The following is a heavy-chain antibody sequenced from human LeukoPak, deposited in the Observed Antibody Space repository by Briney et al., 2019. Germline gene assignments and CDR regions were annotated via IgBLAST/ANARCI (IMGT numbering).Heavy chain of an antibody. V-gene: IGHV4-61*02. CDR2: IYTSVST. CDR1: GGSITATGTYY. Sequence: HPSQTLSLXCTVSGGSITATGTYYWSWIRQPAGKGLEWIGRIYTSVSTHYNLSFKSRVTISVDTSKTRFSLNLSSVTAADTAVYYCARETVAGSRFDPWGQGTLVTVSS. D-gene: IGHD2-15*01. CDR3: ARETVAGSRFDP. J-gene: IGHJ5*02.